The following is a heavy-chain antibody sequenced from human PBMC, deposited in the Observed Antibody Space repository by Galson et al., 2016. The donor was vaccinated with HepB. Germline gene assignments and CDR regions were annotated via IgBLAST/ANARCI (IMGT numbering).Heavy chain of an antibody. V-gene: IGHV3-9*01. J-gene: IGHJ4*02. CDR1: GFTFKNYA. Sequence: SLRLSCAASGFTFKNYAMHWVRQAPGKGLEWVAGISWNAGDKVYADSVRGRFTISRDNAKSSLYLQMSGLRPNDTAFYYCATTRLLDNWGQGILVTVSS. D-gene: IGHD1-14*01. CDR3: ATTRLLDN. CDR2: ISWNAGDK.